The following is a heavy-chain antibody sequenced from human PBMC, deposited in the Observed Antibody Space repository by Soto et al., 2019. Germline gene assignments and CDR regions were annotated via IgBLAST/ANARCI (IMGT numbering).Heavy chain of an antibody. CDR2: IYTSGST. Sequence: LETLSLTCSVSGGSISSYYWSWIRQPAGKGLEWIGRIYTSGSTNYNPSLKSRVTMSVDTSKNQFSLKLSSVTAADTAVYYCAGRTAAAGTDYYYYGMDVWGQGTTVTVSS. CDR3: AGRTAAAGTDYYYYGMDV. CDR1: GGSISSYY. V-gene: IGHV4-4*07. D-gene: IGHD6-13*01. J-gene: IGHJ6*02.